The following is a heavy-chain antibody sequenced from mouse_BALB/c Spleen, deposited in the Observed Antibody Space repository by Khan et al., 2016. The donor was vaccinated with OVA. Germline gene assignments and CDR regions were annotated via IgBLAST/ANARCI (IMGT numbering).Heavy chain of an antibody. V-gene: IGHV9-3*02. CDR2: INTNSGEP. Sequence: QLVQSGPELKKPGETVKISCKASGYTFTNYGINWVKQAPGKGLKWMGWINTNSGEPTYAEEFKGRFAFSLETSASTAYLQLNNLKNEDTATYFCARGNYYGSNSWFAYWGQGTLVTVSA. CDR3: ARGNYYGSNSWFAY. D-gene: IGHD1-1*01. CDR1: GYTFTNYG. J-gene: IGHJ3*01.